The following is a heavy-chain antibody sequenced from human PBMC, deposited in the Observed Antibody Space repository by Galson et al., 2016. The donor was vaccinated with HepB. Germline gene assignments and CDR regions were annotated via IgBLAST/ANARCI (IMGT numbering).Heavy chain of an antibody. V-gene: IGHV1-46*01. CDR3: ARDLYCYSCGWDYYYYNMDV. J-gene: IGHJ6*03. D-gene: IGHD2-15*01. Sequence: SVKVSCKASGYTFTSYYMHWVRQAPGQGLEWMGIINPSGGSTSYAQKFQGRVTMTRDTSTSTVYMELSSLRSEDTAVYYCARDLYCYSCGWDYYYYNMDVWGQGTTVTVSS. CDR2: INPSGGST. CDR1: GYTFTSYY.